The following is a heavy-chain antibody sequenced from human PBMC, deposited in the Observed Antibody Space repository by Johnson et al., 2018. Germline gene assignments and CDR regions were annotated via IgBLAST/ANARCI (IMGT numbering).Heavy chain of an antibody. CDR2: IWRDGKNK. CDR1: GFSFSTFG. CDR3: VKEKAPFDAFDI. V-gene: IGHV3-33*03. Sequence: QVQLVESGGGVVQPGRSLRLSCAASGFSFSTFGMPWVRQAPGKGLEWVAVIWRDGKNKYYADSVKGRFSFSRDNSKNTLDLQMNSLRVEDTGIYYCVKEKAPFDAFDIWGQGTMVTVSS. J-gene: IGHJ3*02.